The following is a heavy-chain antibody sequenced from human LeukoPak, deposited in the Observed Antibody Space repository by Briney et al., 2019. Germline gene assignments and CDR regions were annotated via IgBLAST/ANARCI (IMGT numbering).Heavy chain of an antibody. V-gene: IGHV3-11*01. Sequence: GGSLRLSCTASGFIFNDYYMSWIRQTPGKGLEWLSYISRTGKTIYYRDSVKGRFTISRDNANNQLHLQMDNLRAEDTAVYFCARDLGSSTVTTAFDYWGQGTLVTVSS. D-gene: IGHD4-17*01. CDR1: GFIFNDYY. CDR3: ARDLGSSTVTTAFDY. CDR2: ISRTGKTI. J-gene: IGHJ4*02.